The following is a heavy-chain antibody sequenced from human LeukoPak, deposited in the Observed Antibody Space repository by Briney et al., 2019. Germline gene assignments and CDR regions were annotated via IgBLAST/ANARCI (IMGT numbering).Heavy chain of an antibody. CDR3: ARGYCSGGSCYRRYFDY. D-gene: IGHD2-15*01. V-gene: IGHV1-69*06. J-gene: IGHJ4*02. CDR2: IIPIFGTA. Sequence: GASVKVSCKASGGTFSSYAISWVRQAPGQGLEWMGGIIPIFGTANYAQKFQGRVTITADKPTSTAYMELSSLRSEDTAVYYCARGYCSGGSCYRRYFDYWGQGTLVTVSS. CDR1: GGTFSSYA.